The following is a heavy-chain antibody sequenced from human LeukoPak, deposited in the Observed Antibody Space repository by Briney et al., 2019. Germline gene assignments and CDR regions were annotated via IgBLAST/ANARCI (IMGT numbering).Heavy chain of an antibody. CDR2: IIPIFGIA. Sequence: ASVKVSCKASGGTFSSYAISWVRQAPGQGLEWMGRIIPIFGIANYAQKFQGRVTITADKSTSTAYMELSSLRSEDTAVYYCARAYSSGWTPANYYYYYSMDVWGQGTTVTVSS. CDR1: GGTFSSYA. J-gene: IGHJ6*02. V-gene: IGHV1-69*04. CDR3: ARAYSSGWTPANYYYYYSMDV. D-gene: IGHD6-19*01.